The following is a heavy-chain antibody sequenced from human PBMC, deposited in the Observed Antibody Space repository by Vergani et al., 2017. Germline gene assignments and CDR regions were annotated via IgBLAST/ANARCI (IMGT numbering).Heavy chain of an antibody. D-gene: IGHD3-10*01. Sequence: QVQLQQWGAGLLKPSETLSLTFAVYGGSFSSYYWGWIRQPPGKGLEWIGSIYYSGSTYYNPSLKSRVTISVETSRNQFSLKLSSVTAADTAVYYCARRTTRVRGVLEIARYYFDYWGQGTLVTVSS. V-gene: IGHV4-34*01. CDR3: ARRTTRVRGVLEIARYYFDY. CDR1: GGSFSSYY. CDR2: IYYSGST. J-gene: IGHJ4*02.